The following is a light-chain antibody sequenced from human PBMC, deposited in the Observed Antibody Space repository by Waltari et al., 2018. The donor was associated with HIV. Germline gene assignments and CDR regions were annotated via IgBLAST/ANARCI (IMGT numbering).Light chain of an antibody. V-gene: IGKV3-15*01. Sequence: EIVMTQSPATLSVSPGERATLSCRASQSVRSNLAWYQQKPGQAPRLLVYDASTRATGIPARLSGSGSGTDFTLTISSLQSEDVAVYYCQQYDNWWTFGQGTKVEIK. CDR1: QSVRSN. CDR2: DAS. CDR3: QQYDNWWT. J-gene: IGKJ1*01.